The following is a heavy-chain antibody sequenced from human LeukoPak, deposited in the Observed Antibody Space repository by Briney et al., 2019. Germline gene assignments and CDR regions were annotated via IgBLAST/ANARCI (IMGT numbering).Heavy chain of an antibody. V-gene: IGHV6-1*01. J-gene: IGHJ4*02. CDR2: TYYRSKWYN. Sequence: SQTLSLTCAISGDSVSSNSVTWNWIRQSPSRGLEWLGRTYYRSKWYNDYAVSVKSRITINPDTSKNQFSLQLNSVTPEDTAVYYCAREPVVEMATINYFDYWGQGTLVTVSS. CDR1: GDSVSSNSVT. CDR3: AREPVVEMATINYFDY. D-gene: IGHD5-24*01.